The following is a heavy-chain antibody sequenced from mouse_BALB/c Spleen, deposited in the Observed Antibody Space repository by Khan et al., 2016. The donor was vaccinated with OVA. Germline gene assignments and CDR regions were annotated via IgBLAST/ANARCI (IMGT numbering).Heavy chain of an antibody. CDR3: ASSAYYSYGYALDC. J-gene: IGHJ4*01. V-gene: IGHV3-2*02. Sequence: EVKLLESGPGLVKPSQSLSLTCTVTGYSITSYYAWNWIRQLPGNKLEWMGYISSTGSTSYNPSLKSRISITRDTSKNQFFMQLKSVTTEDTANNACASSAYYSYGYALDCWGRGTSVTVSA. CDR2: ISSTGST. D-gene: IGHD2-14*01. CDR1: GYSITSYYA.